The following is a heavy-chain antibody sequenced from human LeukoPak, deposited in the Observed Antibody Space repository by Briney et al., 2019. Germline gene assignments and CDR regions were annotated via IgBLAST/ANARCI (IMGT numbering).Heavy chain of an antibody. J-gene: IGHJ3*02. D-gene: IGHD3-22*01. Sequence: ASVKVSCKASGYTFTSYDINWVRQATGQGLEWMGWMNPNSGNTGYAQKFQGRVTITRNTSISTAYMELSSLRSDDTAVYYCARVYDSSGYYYDAFDIWGQGTMVTVSS. CDR3: ARVYDSSGYYYDAFDI. V-gene: IGHV1-8*03. CDR1: GYTFTSYD. CDR2: MNPNSGNT.